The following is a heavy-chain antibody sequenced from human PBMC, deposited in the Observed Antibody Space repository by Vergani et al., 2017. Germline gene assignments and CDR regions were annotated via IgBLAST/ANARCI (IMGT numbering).Heavy chain of an antibody. CDR3: TKGSVYYHDSAGHGYDPYTGFDL. CDR2: ISCNSGAV. J-gene: IGHJ3*01. Sequence: EVDLVESGGGLAQPGGSLRLSCEASGITFWKFGMHWVRQGPGKGLEWVSGISCNSGAVDYADSVRGRFTISRDNAKKSLFLEMNSLRFEDTAVYFCTKGSVYYHDSAGHGYDPYTGFDLWGQGTLVTVSS. CDR1: GITFWKFG. V-gene: IGHV3-9*01. D-gene: IGHD5-12*01.